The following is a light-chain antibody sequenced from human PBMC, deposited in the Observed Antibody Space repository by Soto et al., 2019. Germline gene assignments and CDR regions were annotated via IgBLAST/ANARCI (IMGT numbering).Light chain of an antibody. CDR1: QSLLYSNGYNY. CDR3: MQGKETAFT. Sequence: DVVMTQSPLSLPVTPGEPASISCRSSQSLLYSNGYNYLDWYLQKPGQSPQLLIYWGSNRASGVPDRFSGSGSGTDFTLKISRVEGEDVGVYYCMQGKETAFTFGSGTKVHIK. V-gene: IGKV2-28*01. J-gene: IGKJ3*01. CDR2: WGS.